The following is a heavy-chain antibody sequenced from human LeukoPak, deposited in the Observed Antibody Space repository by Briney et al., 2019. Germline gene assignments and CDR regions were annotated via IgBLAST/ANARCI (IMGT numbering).Heavy chain of an antibody. CDR2: IFPQDSDT. V-gene: IGHV5-51*01. J-gene: IGHJ6*02. CDR1: GCNFMDYW. Sequence: GGALHISCQGSGCNFMDYWIGGGRPRPGKGGEVMGFIFPQDSDTKYSPSFQGHVTLSVDKSISTAYVQWSSLKASDTALYYCARYGMRGCTSTNCYTSYYYYGMDVWGQGTTVIVSS. D-gene: IGHD2-2*02. CDR3: ARYGMRGCTSTNCYTSYYYYGMDV.